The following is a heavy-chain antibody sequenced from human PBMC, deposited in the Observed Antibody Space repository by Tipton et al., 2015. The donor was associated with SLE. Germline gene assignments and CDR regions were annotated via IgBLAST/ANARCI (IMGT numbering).Heavy chain of an antibody. Sequence: QVQLVQSGAEVKKPGASVKVSCKASGYTFTNYGISCVRQAPGQGLEWMGWISAYNGNTNYTQNLQGRDTMTTDTSTRTAYMELRSLRTDDTAVYYCASSEGVSCFDYWGRGTLVTVS. J-gene: IGHJ4*02. CDR2: ISAYNGNT. CDR1: GYTFTNYG. CDR3: ASSEGVSCFDY. V-gene: IGHV1-18*01.